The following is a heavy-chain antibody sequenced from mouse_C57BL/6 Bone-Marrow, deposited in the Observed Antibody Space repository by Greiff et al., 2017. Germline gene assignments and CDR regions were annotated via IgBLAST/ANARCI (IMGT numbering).Heavy chain of an antibody. V-gene: IGHV1-15*01. D-gene: IGHD2-3*01. CDR1: GYTFTDYE. CDR3: TRSMHYFDY. Sequence: QVQLQQSGAELVRPGASVTLSCKASGYTFTDYEMHWVKQTPVHGLEWIGAIDPETGGTAYNQKFKGKAILTADTSSSTAYMELRSLTSEDSAVYYCTRSMHYFDYWGQGTTLTVSA. CDR2: IDPETGGT. J-gene: IGHJ2*01.